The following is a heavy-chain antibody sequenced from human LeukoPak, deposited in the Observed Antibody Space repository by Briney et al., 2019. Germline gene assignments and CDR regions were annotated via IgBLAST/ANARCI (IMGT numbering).Heavy chain of an antibody. V-gene: IGHV4-31*03. CDR2: IYYSGST. CDR1: GGSISSGVYY. D-gene: IGHD3-10*01. Sequence: SQTLSLTCTVSGGSISSGVYYWSWIRQHPGKGLEWIGYIYYSGSTYYNPSLKSRVTISVDTSKDQFSLKLSSVTAADTAVYYCASREGVRVGYFDYWGQGTLVTVSS. J-gene: IGHJ4*02. CDR3: ASREGVRVGYFDY.